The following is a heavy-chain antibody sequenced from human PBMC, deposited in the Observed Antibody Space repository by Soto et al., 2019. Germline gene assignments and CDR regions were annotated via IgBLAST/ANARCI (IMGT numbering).Heavy chain of an antibody. Sequence: GSLRLSCATSGFTFSGSAMHWVRQASGKGLEWVGRIRSKASSYATDYAASVKDRFTISRDASKNTAYLQMNSLKTEDTAAYYCTRRGDFYDSSVDYWGQGTLVTVSS. CDR2: IRSKASSYAT. CDR1: GFTFSGSA. J-gene: IGHJ4*02. CDR3: TRRGDFYDSSVDY. D-gene: IGHD3-22*01. V-gene: IGHV3-73*01.